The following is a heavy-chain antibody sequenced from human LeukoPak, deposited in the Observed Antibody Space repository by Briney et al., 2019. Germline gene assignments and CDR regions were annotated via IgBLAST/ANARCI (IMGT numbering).Heavy chain of an antibody. CDR1: GGSISSSYSY. J-gene: IGHJ3*02. CDR3: ARGFDAHNAFDI. CDR2: IYYSGST. Sequence: SETLSLTCTVSGGSISSSYSYWGWIRQPPGKGLEWIGNIYYSGSTYYSPSLTSRVTVSVDTSENQFSLKLSSVTAADTAVYYCARGFDAHNAFDIWGQGTMVTVSS. V-gene: IGHV4-39*07. D-gene: IGHD3-9*01.